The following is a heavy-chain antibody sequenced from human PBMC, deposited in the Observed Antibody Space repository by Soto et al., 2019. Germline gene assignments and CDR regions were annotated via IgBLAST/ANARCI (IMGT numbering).Heavy chain of an antibody. J-gene: IGHJ4*02. CDR1: GFSFGRYA. V-gene: IGHV3-23*01. D-gene: IGHD6-19*01. Sequence: EVQVLESGGGLVQPGGSLRLSCAASGFSFGRYAMSWVRQAPGKGLEWVSTIEYSGVETRYADSVKGRFTTSRDNSKNTLFLQMNSLRADDTGVYYCHPDSSGGEFDCWGQGTLVTVSS. CDR3: HPDSSGGEFDC. CDR2: IEYSGVET.